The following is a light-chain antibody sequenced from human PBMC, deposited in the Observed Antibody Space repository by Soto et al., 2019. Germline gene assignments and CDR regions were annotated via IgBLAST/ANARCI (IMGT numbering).Light chain of an antibody. Sequence: QSVLTQPASVSGSPGQSITISCTGTSSDVGGYNYVSWYQQHPGKAPKLMIYDVSNRPSGVSNRFSGSKSGNTASLTISGLLAEDEADYYCSSYTSSSTPVVFGTGTKVTVL. CDR2: DVS. CDR3: SSYTSSSTPVV. CDR1: SSDVGGYNY. J-gene: IGLJ1*01. V-gene: IGLV2-14*01.